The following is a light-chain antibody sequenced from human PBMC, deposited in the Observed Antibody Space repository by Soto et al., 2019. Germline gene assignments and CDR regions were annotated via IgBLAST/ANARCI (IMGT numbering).Light chain of an antibody. CDR1: SSDVGSYNL. J-gene: IGLJ1*01. V-gene: IGLV2-23*01. Sequence: HSVLPQPASVSGSLGQSITISCTGTSSDVGSYNLVSWYQHHPGKAPKLLIFEGTKRPSGISNRFSGSKSGNTASLAISGLQAEDEAVYHCCSYAGFTPYVFGTGTKVTVL. CDR3: CSYAGFTPYV. CDR2: EGT.